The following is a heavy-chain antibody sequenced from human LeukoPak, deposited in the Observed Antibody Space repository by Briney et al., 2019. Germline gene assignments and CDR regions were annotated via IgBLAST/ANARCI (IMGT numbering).Heavy chain of an antibody. CDR2: INSDGSST. J-gene: IGHJ4*02. V-gene: IGHV3-74*01. CDR3: ARDVVGYEQYFDN. D-gene: IGHD5-12*01. CDR1: GFTFSSYW. Sequence: GGSLRLSXAASGFTFSSYWMHWVRQAPGKGLVWVSRINSDGSSTSYADSVKGRFTISRDNAKNTLYLQMNSLRAEDTAVYYCARDVVGYEQYFDNWGQGTLVTVSS.